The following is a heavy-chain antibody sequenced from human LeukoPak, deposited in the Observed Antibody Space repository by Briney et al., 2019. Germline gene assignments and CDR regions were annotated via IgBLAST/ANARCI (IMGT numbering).Heavy chain of an antibody. Sequence: GGSLRLSCAASGFTLSSYGIHWVRQAPGKGLEWVAVISYDGSNKYYADSVKGRFTISRDNSKNTLYLQMNSLRAEDTAVYYCAKRPYYYDSSGYYYFDYWGQGTLVTVSS. CDR3: AKRPYYYDSSGYYYFDY. V-gene: IGHV3-30*18. J-gene: IGHJ4*02. CDR1: GFTLSSYG. D-gene: IGHD3-22*01. CDR2: ISYDGSNK.